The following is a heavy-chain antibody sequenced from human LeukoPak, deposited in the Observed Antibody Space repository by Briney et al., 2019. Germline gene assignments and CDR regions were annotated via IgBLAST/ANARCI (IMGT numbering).Heavy chain of an antibody. D-gene: IGHD3-10*01. J-gene: IGHJ4*02. CDR3: ARSRGRGDYDY. CDR1: GGSISRYY. V-gene: IGHV4-59*08. CDR2: IYYSGSN. Sequence: SETLSLTCTVSGGSISRYYWSWLRQPPGKGLEGIGYIYYSGSNNYNPSLQRRGTISVDTSKNQYSPKLSSVSAAHEAVYYCARSRGRGDYDYWGQGTLVTVSS.